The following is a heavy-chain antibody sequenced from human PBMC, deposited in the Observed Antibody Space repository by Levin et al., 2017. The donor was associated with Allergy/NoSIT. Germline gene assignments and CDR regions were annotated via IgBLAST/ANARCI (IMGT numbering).Heavy chain of an antibody. CDR3: AKDGKVFIVGYSNGWYNDY. J-gene: IGHJ4*02. CDR1: GFTFATSA. Sequence: PGGSLRLSCAASGFTFATSAMSWVRQAPGKRLEWVSTITDSGDAAYYADSVKGRFTISRDNSKDTLYLQMSSLRAEDTALYYCAKDGKVFIVGYSNGWYNDYWGQGTLVTVSS. V-gene: IGHV3-23*01. D-gene: IGHD6-19*01. CDR2: ITDSGDAA.